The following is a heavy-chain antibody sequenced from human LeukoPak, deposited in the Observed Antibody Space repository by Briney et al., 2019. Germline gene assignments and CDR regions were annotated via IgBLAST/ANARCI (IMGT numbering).Heavy chain of an antibody. CDR2: ISSSSSYI. CDR3: AREPTFSYAFDI. Sequence: GGSLRLSCAASGFTFSSYSMNWVRQAPGKGLEWVSYISSSSSYIYYADSVKGRFTISRDNAKNSLYLQMNSLRAEDTAVYYCAREPTFSYAFDIWGQGTMVTVSS. V-gene: IGHV3-21*05. CDR1: GFTFSSYS. J-gene: IGHJ3*02.